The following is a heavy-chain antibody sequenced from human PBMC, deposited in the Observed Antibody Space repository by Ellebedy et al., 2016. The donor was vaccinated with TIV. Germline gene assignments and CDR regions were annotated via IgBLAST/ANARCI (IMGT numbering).Heavy chain of an antibody. D-gene: IGHD6-13*01. CDR2: INWSGNSL. CDR1: GFTFDDYA. J-gene: IGHJ6*02. Sequence: SLKISCAASGFTFDDYAMHWVRQAPGKGLEWVSGINWSGNSLGYADSVKGRFTISRDNAKKSLYLQMNSLRPEDTAFYYCAKDSRSSSSMDYYWHYAMDVWGHGTTVTVSS. V-gene: IGHV3-9*01. CDR3: AKDSRSSSSMDYYWHYAMDV.